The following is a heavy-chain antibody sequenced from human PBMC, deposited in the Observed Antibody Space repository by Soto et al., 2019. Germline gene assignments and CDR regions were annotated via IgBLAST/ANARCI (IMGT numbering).Heavy chain of an antibody. J-gene: IGHJ4*02. CDR3: ARGFGTGIDY. Sequence: GSLRLSCAAFGFTFTRNAMTWVRQAPGKGLEWVSVIYSGGSTYYADSVRGRFIISRDNSKNTLHLQMNSLRVEDTAVYYCARGFGTGIDYWGQGTLVTVSS. CDR2: IYSGGST. D-gene: IGHD3-10*01. CDR1: GFTFTRNA. V-gene: IGHV3-66*01.